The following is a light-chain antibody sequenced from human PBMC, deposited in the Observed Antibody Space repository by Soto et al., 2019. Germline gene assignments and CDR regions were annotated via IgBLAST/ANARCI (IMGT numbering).Light chain of an antibody. J-gene: IGLJ1*01. CDR3: SSYTRISTTYD. CDR1: SSDVGGYNY. V-gene: IGLV2-14*01. CDR2: DVS. Sequence: QSALTQPASVSGSPGQSITISCTGTSSDVGGYNYVSWYQQHPGKAPKLMIYDVSNRPSGVSNRFSGSKSGNTASLTISGLQAEDEADYYCSSYTRISTTYDFGTGTKLTVL.